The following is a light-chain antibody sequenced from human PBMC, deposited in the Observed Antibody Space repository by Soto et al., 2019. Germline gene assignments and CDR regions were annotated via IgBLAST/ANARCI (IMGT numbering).Light chain of an antibody. CDR1: SSDVGDYDY. CDR2: DVS. Sequence: QSALTQPRSVSGSPGQSVTISCTGTSSDVGDYDYVSWYQQHPGKAPKLMIYDVSKRPSGVPDRFSGSKSGNTASLTISGLQAVDEADYYCSSYAGSYTWVFGGGTQLTVL. J-gene: IGLJ3*02. CDR3: SSYAGSYTWV. V-gene: IGLV2-11*01.